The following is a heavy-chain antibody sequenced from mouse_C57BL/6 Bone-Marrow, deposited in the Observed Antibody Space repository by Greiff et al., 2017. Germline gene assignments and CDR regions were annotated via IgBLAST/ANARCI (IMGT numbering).Heavy chain of an antibody. CDR2: ISSGGDYI. CDR3: TRGHYGSSFDY. J-gene: IGHJ2*01. V-gene: IGHV5-9-1*02. CDR1: GFTFSSYA. Sequence: EVQGVESGEGLVKPGGSLKLSCAASGFTFSSYAMSWVRQTPEKRLEWVAYISSGGDYIYYADTVKGRFTISRDNARNTLYLQMSSLKSEDTAMYYCTRGHYGSSFDYWGQGTTRTVSS. D-gene: IGHD1-1*01.